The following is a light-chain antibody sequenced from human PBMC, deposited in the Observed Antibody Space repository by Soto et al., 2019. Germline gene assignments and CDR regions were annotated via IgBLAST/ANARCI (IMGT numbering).Light chain of an antibody. CDR2: EVS. Sequence: QSALTQPASVSGSPGQSITISCTGTSSDVGGYNYVSWYQQHPGKAPKLMIFEVSNRPSGVSNRFSGSKSGSTASLTISGLQAGDEADYYCSSYTTSSSVVFGGGTKVTVL. CDR1: SSDVGGYNY. J-gene: IGLJ2*01. CDR3: SSYTTSSSVV. V-gene: IGLV2-14*01.